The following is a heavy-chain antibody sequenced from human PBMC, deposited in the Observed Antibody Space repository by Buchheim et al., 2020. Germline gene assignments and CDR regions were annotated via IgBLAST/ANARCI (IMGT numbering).Heavy chain of an antibody. J-gene: IGHJ4*02. CDR1: GFTFSSYG. CDR2: ISYDGSNK. V-gene: IGHV3-30*18. D-gene: IGHD3-22*01. CDR3: AKDYYDSSGFDY. Sequence: QVQLVESGGGVVQPGRSLRLSCAASGFTFSSYGMHWVRQAPGKGLEWVAVISYDGSNKYYADSVKGRFTISRDNSQNTMYLQMNSLRAEDTAVYYCAKDYYDSSGFDYWGQGTL.